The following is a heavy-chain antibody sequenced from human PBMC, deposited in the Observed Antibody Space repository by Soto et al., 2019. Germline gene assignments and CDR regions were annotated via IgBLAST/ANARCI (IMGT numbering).Heavy chain of an antibody. CDR1: GYTFTTYG. D-gene: IGHD2-15*01. Sequence: ASVKVSCKASGYTFTTYGISWVRQAPGQGLEWMGWINPYNGNTNYAQELQGRVTMTTDTSTSTVFMELRSLRSDDTAVFYCALDILAEYCTIMFYWGQGTLVPVSS. CDR3: ALDILAEYCTIMFY. CDR2: INPYNGNT. V-gene: IGHV1-18*01. J-gene: IGHJ4*02.